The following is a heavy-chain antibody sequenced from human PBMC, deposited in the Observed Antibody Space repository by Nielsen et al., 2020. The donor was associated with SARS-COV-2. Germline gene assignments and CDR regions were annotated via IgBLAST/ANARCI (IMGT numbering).Heavy chain of an antibody. D-gene: IGHD3-9*01. CDR2: FSGSGGST. CDR3: AKKKSYYDILTGYYFSGMDV. V-gene: IGHV3-23*01. CDR1: GFTFSSYA. Sequence: GGSLRLSCAASGFTFSSYAMSWVRQAPGKWLEWVSAFSGSGGSTYYADSVKGRFTISRDNSKNTLYLQMNSLRAEDTAVYYCAKKKSYYDILTGYYFSGMDVWGQGTTVTVSS. J-gene: IGHJ6*02.